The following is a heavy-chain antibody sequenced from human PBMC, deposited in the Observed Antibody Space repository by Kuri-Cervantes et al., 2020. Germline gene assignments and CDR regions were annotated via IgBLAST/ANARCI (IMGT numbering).Heavy chain of an antibody. Sequence: GGSLRLSCAASGFPFSSFGMHWVRQAPGKGLEWVAFTRYDGGNTNYPDSVKGRFTISRDNSKNTLCLQMNSLRAEDSAIYYCARDRVAARPGWFDPWGQGALVTVSS. J-gene: IGHJ5*02. CDR3: ARDRVAARPGWFDP. D-gene: IGHD6-6*01. CDR1: GFPFSSFG. CDR2: TRYDGGNT. V-gene: IGHV3-30*02.